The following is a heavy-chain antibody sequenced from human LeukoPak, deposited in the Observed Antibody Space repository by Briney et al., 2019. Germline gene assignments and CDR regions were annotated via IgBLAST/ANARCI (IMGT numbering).Heavy chain of an antibody. Sequence: PSETLSLTCAVSGGSIRSSNWWSWVRQPPGKGLEWIGEIYHSGSTNYNPSLKSRVTISIDTSKNQFSLKLSSVTAADTAVYYCARALSRITIFGVVSYFDYWGQGTLVTVSS. CDR3: ARALSRITIFGVVSYFDY. J-gene: IGHJ4*02. CDR1: GGSIRSSNW. V-gene: IGHV4-4*02. D-gene: IGHD3-3*01. CDR2: IYHSGST.